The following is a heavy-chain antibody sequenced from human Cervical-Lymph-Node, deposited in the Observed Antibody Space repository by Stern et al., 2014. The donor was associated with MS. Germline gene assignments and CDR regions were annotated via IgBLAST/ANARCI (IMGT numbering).Heavy chain of an antibody. D-gene: IGHD2-21*01. CDR2: INVGNGDT. CDR3: ASGGCSGDCYHDY. J-gene: IGHJ4*02. V-gene: IGHV1-3*01. CDR1: GYTLTSYP. Sequence: QVQLVQSGAEVKKPGASVKVSCKASGYTLTSYPLHLVRQAPGQRLEWMGWINVGNGDTKYSQKFQGRVTITRDTSASTAYMELSSLRSEDTAVYYCASGGCSGDCYHDYWGQGTLVTVSS.